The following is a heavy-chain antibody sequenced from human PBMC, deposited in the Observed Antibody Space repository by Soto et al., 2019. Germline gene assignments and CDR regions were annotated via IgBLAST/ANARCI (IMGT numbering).Heavy chain of an antibody. CDR2: IIHGGTS. CDR3: ARERRGFGYIDS. Sequence: SETLPLTCTVSRGSITDSYWSWIRQSPGKTLEWMGYIIHGGTSKYNPSLDGRLRMSVDTSKNQVSLTLTSVTAADTAVYFCARERRGFGYIDSWGQGSLVTVSS. D-gene: IGHD3-16*01. CDR1: RGSITDSY. V-gene: IGHV4-59*01. J-gene: IGHJ4*02.